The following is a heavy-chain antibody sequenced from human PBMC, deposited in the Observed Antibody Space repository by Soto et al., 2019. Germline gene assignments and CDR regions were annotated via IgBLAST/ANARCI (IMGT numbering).Heavy chain of an antibody. J-gene: IGHJ4*02. CDR1: GFSLSTSGMC. CDR3: ARILDWNYEKYFDY. Sequence: SGPTLVNPTQTLTLTCTFSGFSLSTSGMCVSWIRQPPGKALEWLALIDWDDNKYFSTSLKTRLTISKDTSKNRVVLTMTNMDPVDTATYYCARILDWNYEKYFDYWGQGTLVTVSA. V-gene: IGHV2-70*01. D-gene: IGHD1-7*01. CDR2: IDWDDNK.